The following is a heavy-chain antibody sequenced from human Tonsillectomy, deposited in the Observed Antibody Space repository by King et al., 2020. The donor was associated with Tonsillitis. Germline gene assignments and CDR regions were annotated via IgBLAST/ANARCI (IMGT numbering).Heavy chain of an antibody. J-gene: IGHJ6*02. Sequence: QLVQSGAEVKKPGSSVKVSCKASGGTFSSYAISWVRQAPGQGLEWVGGIIPILVIANYAQKFQGRVTITADKSTITAYMELSSLRSEDTAVYYCARSSPKQLLQFYYYYYYGMDVWGQEATVTASS. CDR1: GGTFSSYA. V-gene: IGHV1-69*10. CDR2: IIPILVIA. D-gene: IGHD2-2*01. CDR3: ARSSPKQLLQFYYYYYYGMDV.